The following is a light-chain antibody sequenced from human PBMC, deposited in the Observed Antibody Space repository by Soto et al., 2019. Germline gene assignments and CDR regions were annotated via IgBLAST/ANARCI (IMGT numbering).Light chain of an antibody. CDR3: LLDYAYFWA. Sequence: IQMTQSPSSLSASVGDRVTITCQASQDISNYLNWYQQKPGKAPKLLISATSTVQSGVPSRFSGSGFGTDFTLTINSLQPEDFATYYCLLDYAYFWAFGQGTKVDIK. CDR2: ATS. V-gene: IGKV1-6*01. J-gene: IGKJ1*01. CDR1: QDISNY.